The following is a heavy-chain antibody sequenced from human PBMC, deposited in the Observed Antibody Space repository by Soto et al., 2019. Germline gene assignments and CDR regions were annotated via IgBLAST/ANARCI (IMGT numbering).Heavy chain of an antibody. CDR1: GYTLTELS. D-gene: IGHD1-20*01. Sequence: ASVKVSCKVSGYTLTELSMHWVRQAPGKGLEWMGGFDPEDGETIYAQKFQGRVTMTEDTSTDTAYMELSSLRSEDTAVYYCATVPLLITGTTTFDEWGQGPLVTVSS. V-gene: IGHV1-24*01. CDR3: ATVPLLITGTTTFDE. CDR2: FDPEDGET. J-gene: IGHJ4*02.